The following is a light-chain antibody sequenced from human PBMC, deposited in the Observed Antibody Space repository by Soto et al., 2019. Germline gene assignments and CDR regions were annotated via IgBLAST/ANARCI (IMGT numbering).Light chain of an antibody. CDR2: GAS. V-gene: IGKV3-15*01. J-gene: IGKJ2*01. CDR1: QSVSSN. Sequence: EIVMTQSPATLSVSPGERATLSCRASQSVSSNLAWYQQKPGQAPRLLIYGASTRATGIPARFSGSGYGTEFTLTISSLQSEDFAVYYCQQYNNWPPYTFGQGNKLEIK. CDR3: QQYNNWPPYT.